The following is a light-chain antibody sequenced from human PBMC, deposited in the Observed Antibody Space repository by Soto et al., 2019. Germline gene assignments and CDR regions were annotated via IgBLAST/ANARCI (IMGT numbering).Light chain of an antibody. V-gene: IGLV2-8*01. CDR3: SSYAGSNNVV. Sequence: QSALTQPPSASGSPGQSVTISCTGTSSDVGGYNYVSWYQQHPGKAPKLILYEVSKRPSGVPDRFSGSKSDNTASLTVSGLKAEDEADYYCSSYAGSNNVVFGGGTKLTVL. CDR2: EVS. J-gene: IGLJ2*01. CDR1: SSDVGGYNY.